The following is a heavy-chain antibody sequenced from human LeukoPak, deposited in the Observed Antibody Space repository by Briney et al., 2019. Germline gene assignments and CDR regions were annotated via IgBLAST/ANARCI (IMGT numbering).Heavy chain of an antibody. J-gene: IGHJ4*02. CDR1: GYTFTSYY. CDR2: INPSGGST. D-gene: IGHD6-13*01. Sequence: ASVKVSCRASGYTFTSYYMHWARQAPGQGLEWMGIINPSGGSTSYAQKFQGRVTMTRDMSTSTVYMELSSLRSEDTAVYYCAVYSSSRSGGKLHDYWGQGTLVTVSS. V-gene: IGHV1-46*01. CDR3: AVYSSSRSGGKLHDY.